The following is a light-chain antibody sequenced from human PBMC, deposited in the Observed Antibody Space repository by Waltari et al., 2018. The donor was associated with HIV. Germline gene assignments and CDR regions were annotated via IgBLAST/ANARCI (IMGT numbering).Light chain of an antibody. J-gene: IGLJ2*01. CDR1: SSNIGKYP. CDR3: AAWDDTLYGL. CDR2: SNS. Sequence: QSVLTQPPSASGTPGQRVTISCSGSSSNIGKYPVNWYHQVPGTAPKLVIYSNSPRPAGVPDRFSGSQSGTSASLAISGLRSEDEGDYYCAAWDDTLYGLFGGGTRLTVL. V-gene: IGLV1-44*01.